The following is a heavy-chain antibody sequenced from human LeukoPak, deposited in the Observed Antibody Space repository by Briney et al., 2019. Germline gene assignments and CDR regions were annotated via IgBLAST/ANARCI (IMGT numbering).Heavy chain of an antibody. V-gene: IGHV3-30*02. J-gene: IGHJ4*02. CDR3: AKEDCSSTSCLGFY. D-gene: IGHD2-2*01. CDR1: GFTFSSYG. Sequence: GGSLRLSCAASGFTFSSYGMHWVRQAPGKGLEWVAFIRYDGSNKYYADSVKGRFTISRDNSKNTLYLQMNSLGAEDTAVYYCAKEDCSSTSCLGFYWGQGTLVTVSS. CDR2: IRYDGSNK.